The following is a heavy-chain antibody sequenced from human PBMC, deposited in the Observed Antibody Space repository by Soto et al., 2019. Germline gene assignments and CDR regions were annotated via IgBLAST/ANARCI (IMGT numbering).Heavy chain of an antibody. CDR2: IFSIFGTT. Sequence: SVKVSCKASGGTFSTYTISWVRQAPGQGLEWMGGIFSIFGTTNYAQKFQDRVTITADESTSTAYMELTSLRSDDTAVYYCGRGPSPRAPAGGTPYYYAMDVWGQGTTVTVSS. CDR1: GGTFSTYT. V-gene: IGHV1-69*13. CDR3: GRGPSPRAPAGGTPYYYAMDV. J-gene: IGHJ6*02. D-gene: IGHD6-13*01.